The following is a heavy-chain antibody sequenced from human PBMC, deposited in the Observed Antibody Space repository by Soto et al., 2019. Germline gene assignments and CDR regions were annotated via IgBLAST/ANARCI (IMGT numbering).Heavy chain of an antibody. CDR1: GFSLTTSGVG. CDR2: IYWDDDE. V-gene: IGHV2-5*02. CDR3: VHSRMDV. Sequence: SGPTLVNPTQTLTLTCAFSGFSLTTSGVGVGWIRQPPGKALEWLALIYWDDDERYSPTLKTRLTITKDTSTNQVVLTMTKMDPVDTATYYCVHSRMDVWGQGTTVTVSS. J-gene: IGHJ6*02.